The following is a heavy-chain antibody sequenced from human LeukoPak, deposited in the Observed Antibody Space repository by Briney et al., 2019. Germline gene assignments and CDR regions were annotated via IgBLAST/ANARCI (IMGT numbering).Heavy chain of an antibody. CDR2: ISSSGSTI. V-gene: IGHV3-11*04. CDR1: GFTFSDYY. Sequence: GGSLRLSCAASGFTFSDYYMSWIRQAPGKGLEWVSYISSSGSTIYYADSVKGRFTISRDNAKNSLYLQMNSLRAEDTAVYYCARDFAPAALTDNWFDPWGQGTLVTVSS. CDR3: ARDFAPAALTDNWFDP. D-gene: IGHD2-2*01. J-gene: IGHJ5*02.